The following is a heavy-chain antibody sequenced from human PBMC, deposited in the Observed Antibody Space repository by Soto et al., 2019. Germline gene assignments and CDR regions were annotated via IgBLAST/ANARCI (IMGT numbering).Heavy chain of an antibody. J-gene: IGHJ5*02. CDR2: IYYSGST. V-gene: IGHV4-59*08. D-gene: IGHD2-2*01. CDR3: ARLGFYYQSLDP. Sequence: SETLSLTCTVSGGSISSYYWSWIRQPPGKGLEWIGYIYYSGSTNYNPSLKGRVTISVDTSKNQFSLTLSSVTASDTAVYYCARLGFYYQSLDPWGHGTLVTVSS. CDR1: GGSISSYY.